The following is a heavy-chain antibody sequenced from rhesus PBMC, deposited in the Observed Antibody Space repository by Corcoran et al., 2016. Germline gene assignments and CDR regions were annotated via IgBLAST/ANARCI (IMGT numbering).Heavy chain of an antibody. CDR3: AREGYNINSLDV. CDR1: GYTVRLLA. CDR2: IVPLVGIT. J-gene: IGHJ5-2*02. Sequence: QVSLVQSGAAVTKPGAPVKLYTTASGYTVRLLAMTWVGQAQGQGLEWMGGIVPLVGITNYEQKFQGRVTITADTSKSTAYMELSSLRSEDTAVYYCAREGYNINSLDVWGRGVLVTVSS. D-gene: IGHD1-26*01. V-gene: IGHV1-151*01.